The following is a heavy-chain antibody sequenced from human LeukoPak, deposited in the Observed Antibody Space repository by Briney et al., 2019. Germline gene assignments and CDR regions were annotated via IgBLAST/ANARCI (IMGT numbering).Heavy chain of an antibody. Sequence: GASVKVSCKASGYTFISHDINWVRQAPGQGLEWMGWISAYNGNTNYAQKLQGRVTMTTDTSTSTAYMELRSLRSDDTAVYYCARDLILAYSNWFDPWGQGTLVTVSS. CDR2: ISAYNGNT. D-gene: IGHD2-15*01. CDR3: ARDLILAYSNWFDP. V-gene: IGHV1-18*01. J-gene: IGHJ5*02. CDR1: GYTFISHD.